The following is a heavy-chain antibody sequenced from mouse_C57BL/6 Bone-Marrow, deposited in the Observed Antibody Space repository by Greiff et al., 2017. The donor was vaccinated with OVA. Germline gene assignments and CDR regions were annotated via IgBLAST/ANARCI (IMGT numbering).Heavy chain of an antibody. CDR2: GQGLEWIG. Sequence: LVESGPELARPWASVKISCQAFYTFSRRVHFAIRDTNYWMQWVKQRPGQGLEWIGAIYPGNGDTSYNQKFKGKATLTADKSSSTASMQLSSLTSEDSAVYYCAWIYDGYYGWYFDVWGTGTTVTVSA. CDR1: YTFSRRVH. J-gene: IGHJ1*03. D-gene: IGHD2-3*01. V-gene: IGHV1-87*01. CDR3: SEDSAVYYCAWIYDGYYGWYFDV.